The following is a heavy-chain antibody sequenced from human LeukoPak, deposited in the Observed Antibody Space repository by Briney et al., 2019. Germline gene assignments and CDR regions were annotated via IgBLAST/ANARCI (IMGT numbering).Heavy chain of an antibody. D-gene: IGHD6-13*01. CDR1: GFTFSSYA. Sequence: GGSLRLSCAASGFTFSSYAMSWVRQAPGKGLEWVSAISGSGGSTYYADSVKGRFTISRDNSKNTLYLQMSSLRAEDTVVYYCAKSLSHSSSWYPSHFDYWGQGTLVTVSS. J-gene: IGHJ4*02. V-gene: IGHV3-23*01. CDR3: AKSLSHSSSWYPSHFDY. CDR2: ISGSGGST.